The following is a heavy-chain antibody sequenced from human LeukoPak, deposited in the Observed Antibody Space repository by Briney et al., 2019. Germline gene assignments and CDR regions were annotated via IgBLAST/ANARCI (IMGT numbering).Heavy chain of an antibody. D-gene: IGHD6-19*01. CDR1: GGSISGYY. Sequence: SETLSLTCTVSGGSISGYYWSWIRQPPGEGPEWIGYIYYSGSANYNPSLKSRVTILVDTSKNQFSLKLTSVTAADTAVYYCARYTSGGGAFDIWGQGTMVTVSS. V-gene: IGHV4-59*08. CDR3: ARYTSGGGAFDI. J-gene: IGHJ3*02. CDR2: IYYSGSA.